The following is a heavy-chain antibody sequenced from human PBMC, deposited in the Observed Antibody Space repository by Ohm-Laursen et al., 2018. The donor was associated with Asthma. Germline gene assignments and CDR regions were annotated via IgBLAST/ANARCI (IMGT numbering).Heavy chain of an antibody. J-gene: IGHJ3*02. Sequence: GSLRLSCAASGFTFSSYSMNWVRQAPGKGLEWVSSISSSSSYIYYADSVKGRFTISRDNAKNSLYLQMNSLRAEDTAVYYCARGLSYSSGWYRAFDIWGQGTMVTVSS. CDR2: ISSSSSYI. D-gene: IGHD6-19*01. CDR1: GFTFSSYS. CDR3: ARGLSYSSGWYRAFDI. V-gene: IGHV3-21*01.